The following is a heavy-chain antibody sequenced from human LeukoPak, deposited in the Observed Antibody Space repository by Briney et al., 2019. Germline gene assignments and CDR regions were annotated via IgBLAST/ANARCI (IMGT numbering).Heavy chain of an antibody. CDR1: GGSISSYY. CDR3: ARLAASGPVAGSSSYYFDY. D-gene: IGHD6-19*01. V-gene: IGHV4-59*08. CDR2: IYYSGST. J-gene: IGHJ4*02. Sequence: SETLSLTCTVSGGSISSYYWNWIRQPPGKGLEGIGYIYYSGSTNYNPSLKSRVPISVDPSKDQFSLKLSSVTAADTAVYYCARLAASGPVAGSSSYYFDYWGQGTLVTVSS.